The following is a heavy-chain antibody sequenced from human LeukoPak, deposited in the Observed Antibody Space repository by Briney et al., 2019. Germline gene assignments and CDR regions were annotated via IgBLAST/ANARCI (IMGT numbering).Heavy chain of an antibody. J-gene: IGHJ3*02. CDR1: GYTFTSYG. V-gene: IGHV1-2*02. Sequence: ASVKVSCKASGYTFTSYGISWVRQAPGQGLEWMGWINPNSGGTNYAQKFQGRVTMTRDTSISTAYMEQSRLRSDDTAVYYCARPLTMLGAFDIWGQGTMVTVSS. CDR2: INPNSGGT. D-gene: IGHD3-10*02. CDR3: ARPLTMLGAFDI.